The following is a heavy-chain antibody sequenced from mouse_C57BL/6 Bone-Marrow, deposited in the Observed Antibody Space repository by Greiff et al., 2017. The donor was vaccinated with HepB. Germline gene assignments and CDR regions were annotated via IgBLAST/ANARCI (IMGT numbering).Heavy chain of an antibody. CDR1: GYTFTSYW. CDR3: ARSRRGAMDY. J-gene: IGHJ4*01. CDR2: IDPSDSYT. Sequence: QVQLQQPGAELVMPGASVKLSCKASGYTFTSYWMHWVKQRPGQGLEWIGEIDPSDSYTNYNQKFKGKSTLTVDKSSSTAYMQLSSLTSEDSAVYYCARSRRGAMDYWGQGTSVTVFS. V-gene: IGHV1-69*01.